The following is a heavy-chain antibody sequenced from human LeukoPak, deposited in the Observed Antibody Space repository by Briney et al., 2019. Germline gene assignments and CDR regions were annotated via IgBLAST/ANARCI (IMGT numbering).Heavy chain of an antibody. J-gene: IGHJ4*02. Sequence: PGGSLRLSCAASGFVFSRYWMTWVRQAPGKRLVWVANIKEDGSEKYYVDSVQGRFTISRDNTKKSVYLHMNTLRAEDTATYFCARDDVEGFFDHWGQGTLVTVSS. V-gene: IGHV3-7*03. D-gene: IGHD5-24*01. CDR2: IKEDGSEK. CDR1: GFVFSRYW. CDR3: ARDDVEGFFDH.